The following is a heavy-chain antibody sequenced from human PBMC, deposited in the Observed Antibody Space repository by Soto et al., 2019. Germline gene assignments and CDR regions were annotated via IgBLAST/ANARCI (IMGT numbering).Heavy chain of an antibody. V-gene: IGHV3-33*08. J-gene: IGHJ4*02. CDR3: ARGSSHPLRLERPNRPFDY. CDR1: GFIFSNNG. D-gene: IGHD1-1*01. Sequence: PGGSLRLSCVGSGFIFSNNGMHWVRQTPGKGLEWVAFMSYDGSDTFYADSVKGRFTISRDNSKNTLYLQMSSLRVEDTAVYYCARGSSHPLRLERPNRPFDYWGQGTLVTVSS. CDR2: MSYDGSDT.